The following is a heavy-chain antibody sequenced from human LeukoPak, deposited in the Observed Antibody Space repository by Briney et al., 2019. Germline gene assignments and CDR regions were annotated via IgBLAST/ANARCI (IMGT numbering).Heavy chain of an antibody. J-gene: IGHJ5*02. CDR2: IYYSGST. D-gene: IGHD3-3*01. CDR3: ARGRVNWFDP. CDR1: GGSISSGADY. V-gene: IGHV4-31*03. Sequence: PSETLSLTCTVSGGSISSGADYWSWIRQHPGKGLEWIGYIYYSGSTYYSPSLKSRVTISVDTSKNQFSLKLSSVTAADTAVYYCARGRVNWFDPWGQGTLVTVSS.